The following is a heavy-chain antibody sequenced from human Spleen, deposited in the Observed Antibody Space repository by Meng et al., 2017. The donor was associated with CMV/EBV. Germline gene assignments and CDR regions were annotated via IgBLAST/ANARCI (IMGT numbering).Heavy chain of an antibody. CDR1: GFAFGTYW. Sequence: GESLKISCAASGFAFGTYWMSWVRQAPGKGLEWVANIKQDGSEKYYVDSVKGRFTISRDNAKNSLYLQMNSLRAEDTAVYYCAREDGNGDYYFDYWGQGTLVIVSS. V-gene: IGHV3-7*01. CDR2: IKQDGSEK. D-gene: IGHD4-17*01. CDR3: AREDGNGDYYFDY. J-gene: IGHJ4*02.